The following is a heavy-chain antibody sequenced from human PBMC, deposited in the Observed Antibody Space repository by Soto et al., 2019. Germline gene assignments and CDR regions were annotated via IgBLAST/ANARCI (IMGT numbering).Heavy chain of an antibody. Sequence: SETLSLTCTVSGGSISSGDYYWSWVRQPPGKGLEWIGYIYYSGSTYYNPSLKSRVIISLDASENQFSLKLTSVSAADTAVYYCATAVYCRSAGCSNRFDPWGQGTPVTVSS. J-gene: IGHJ5*02. CDR3: ATAVYCRSAGCSNRFDP. D-gene: IGHD2-2*01. CDR2: IYYSGST. CDR1: GGSISSGDYY. V-gene: IGHV4-30-4*01.